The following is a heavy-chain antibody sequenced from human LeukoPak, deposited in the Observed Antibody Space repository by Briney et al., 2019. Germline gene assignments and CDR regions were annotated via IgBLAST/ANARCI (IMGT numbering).Heavy chain of an antibody. V-gene: IGHV3-48*01. CDR1: GFPFIEYS. D-gene: IGHD1-1*01. Sequence: PGGSLRLSCTASGFPFIEYSVNWVRQAPGKGLEWISYIGIDSGNTKYADSVRGRFTISADKAKNSLYLQMNSLRVEDTAVYYCARDHNYAPDNWGQGTLVSVAS. J-gene: IGHJ4*02. CDR3: ARDHNYAPDN. CDR2: IGIDSGNT.